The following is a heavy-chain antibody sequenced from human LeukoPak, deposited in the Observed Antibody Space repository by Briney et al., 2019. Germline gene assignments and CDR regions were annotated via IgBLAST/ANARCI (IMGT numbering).Heavy chain of an antibody. V-gene: IGHV3-23*01. D-gene: IGHD6-6*01. CDR3: AKSTSRGIAARPSGY. Sequence: PGGSLRLSCAASGFTFSSHAMSWVRQAPGKGLEWVSAISGSGGSTYYADSVKGRFTISRDNSKNTLYLQMNSLRAGDTAVYYCAKSTSRGIAARPSGYWGQGTLVTVSS. CDR1: GFTFSSHA. J-gene: IGHJ4*02. CDR2: ISGSGGST.